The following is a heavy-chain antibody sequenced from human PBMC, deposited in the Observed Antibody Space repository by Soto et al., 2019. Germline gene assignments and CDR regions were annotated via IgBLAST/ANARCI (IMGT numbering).Heavy chain of an antibody. V-gene: IGHV4-34*01. CDR2: INHIGST. CDR1: GGSLSNYH. CDR3: VRARSPGIAVAWFDP. J-gene: IGHJ5*02. Sequence: PSETLSLTCGVYGGSLSNYHWSWIRQPPGKGLEWIGEINHIGSTNYRPSLKSRVTISVDTSKSQFSLKLNSVTAADTAVYYCVRARSPGIAVAWFDPWGQGTLVTVSS. D-gene: IGHD6-19*01.